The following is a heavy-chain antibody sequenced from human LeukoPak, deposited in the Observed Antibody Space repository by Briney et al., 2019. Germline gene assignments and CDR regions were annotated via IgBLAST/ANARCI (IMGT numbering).Heavy chain of an antibody. J-gene: IGHJ4*02. Sequence: SVKVSCKASGGTFSSYAISWVRQAPGQGLEWMGGIIPIFGTANYAQKFQGRVTITADKSTSTAYMELSSLRSEDTAVYYCAREASASGVGLDYWGQGTWSPSPQ. CDR1: GGTFSSYA. CDR3: AREASASGVGLDY. D-gene: IGHD1-26*01. CDR2: IIPIFGTA. V-gene: IGHV1-69*06.